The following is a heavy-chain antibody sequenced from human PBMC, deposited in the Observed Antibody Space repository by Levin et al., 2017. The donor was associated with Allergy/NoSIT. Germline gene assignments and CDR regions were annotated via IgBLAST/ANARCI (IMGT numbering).Heavy chain of an antibody. CDR3: ARRRYYDSSGFYHTAY. V-gene: IGHV1-18*01. CDR2: ISADNGKT. J-gene: IGHJ4*02. Sequence: GESLKISCKASGYTFRNYGISWVRQAPGQGLEWMGWISADNGKTDYAQNFHGRVTMTTDTGTSTAYMELRSLRSEDTAVYYCARRRYYDSSGFYHTAYWGQGTPVTVSS. D-gene: IGHD3-22*01. CDR1: GYTFRNYG.